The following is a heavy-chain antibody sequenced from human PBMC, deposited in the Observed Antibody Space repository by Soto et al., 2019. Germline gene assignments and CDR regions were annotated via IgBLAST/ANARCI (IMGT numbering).Heavy chain of an antibody. CDR2: IYPGDSDT. D-gene: IGHD3-3*01. CDR1: GYSFTSYW. V-gene: IGHV5-51*01. J-gene: IGHJ6*02. Sequence: PGESLKISCKGSGYSFTSYWIGWVRQMPGKGLEWMGIIYPGDSDTRYSPSFQGQVTISADKSISTAYLQWSSLKASDTAMYYCARQGSRLTHYDFWSGYSDYYGMDVWGQGTTVTVSS. CDR3: ARQGSRLTHYDFWSGYSDYYGMDV.